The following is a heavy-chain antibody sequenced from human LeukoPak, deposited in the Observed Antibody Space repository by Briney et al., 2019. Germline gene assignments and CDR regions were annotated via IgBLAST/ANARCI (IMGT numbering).Heavy chain of an antibody. CDR3: ARGPPYLLFDY. V-gene: IGHV4-59*01. Sequence: SETLSLTCTVSGGSISSYYWSWLRQPPGKGLEWIGYIYYSGSTNYNPSLKSRVTISVATSKNQFSLKLSSVTAADTAVYYCARGPPYLLFDYWGQGTLVTVSS. D-gene: IGHD2-15*01. CDR2: IYYSGST. J-gene: IGHJ4*02. CDR1: GGSISSYY.